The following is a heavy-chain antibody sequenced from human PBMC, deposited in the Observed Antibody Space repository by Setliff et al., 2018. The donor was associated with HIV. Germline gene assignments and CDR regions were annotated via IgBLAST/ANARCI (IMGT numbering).Heavy chain of an antibody. D-gene: IGHD2-15*01. CDR3: ARDGCDGNRCYLYNWFDP. J-gene: IGHJ5*02. V-gene: IGHV1-3*01. CDR2: INAGNGNT. Sequence: ASVKVSCKASGYTFSGHSIHWVRQAPGQGFEWMGWINAGNGNTKFSQRFQSRITITRDTSASTVFMDLSSLTSEDTAVYYCARDGCDGNRCYLYNWFDPWGQGTLVTVSS. CDR1: GYTFSGHS.